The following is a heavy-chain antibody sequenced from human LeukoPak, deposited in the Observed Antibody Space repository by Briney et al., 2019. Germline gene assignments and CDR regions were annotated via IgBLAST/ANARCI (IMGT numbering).Heavy chain of an antibody. J-gene: IGHJ3*02. D-gene: IGHD3-10*01. CDR1: GFTFSSYS. CDR2: ISSSSSYI. CDR3: ARDTDYYGSGSYWGSTFDI. Sequence: GGSLRLSCAASGFTFSSYSMNWVRQAPGKGLEWVSSISSSSSYIYYADSVKGRFTISRDNAKNSLYLQMNSLRAEDTAVYYCARDTDYYGSGSYWGSTFDIWGQGTMVTVSS. V-gene: IGHV3-21*01.